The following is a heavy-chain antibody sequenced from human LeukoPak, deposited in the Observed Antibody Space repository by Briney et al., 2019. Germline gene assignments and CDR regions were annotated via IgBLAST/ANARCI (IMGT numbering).Heavy chain of an antibody. V-gene: IGHV4-61*01. CDR1: GGSVSSGSYY. D-gene: IGHD4-11*01. CDR2: IYYSGST. Sequence: SETLSLTCTVSGGSVSSGSYYWSWIRQPPGKGLEWIGYIYYSGSTNYNPSLKSRVTISVDTSKNQFSLKLSSVIVADTAVYYCARSFRYYSNYPFDYWGQGTLVTVSS. J-gene: IGHJ4*02. CDR3: ARSFRYYSNYPFDY.